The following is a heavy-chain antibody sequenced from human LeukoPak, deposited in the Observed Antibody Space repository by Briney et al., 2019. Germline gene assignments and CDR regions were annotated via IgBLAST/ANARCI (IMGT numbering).Heavy chain of an antibody. CDR1: GFPFSSYA. Sequence: GGSLRLSCAASGFPFSSYAMSWVRQAPGKGLEWVSGITGSGDRTYYADSVKGRFTISRDSSKNTLYLQMHSLRAGDTAIYYCAKSQLLMTAAGIFDYWGQGTLVSVSS. CDR2: ITGSGDRT. J-gene: IGHJ4*02. CDR3: AKSQLLMTAAGIFDY. D-gene: IGHD6-13*01. V-gene: IGHV3-23*01.